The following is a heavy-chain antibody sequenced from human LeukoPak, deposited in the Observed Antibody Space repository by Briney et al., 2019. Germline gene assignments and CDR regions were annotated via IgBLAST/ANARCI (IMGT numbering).Heavy chain of an antibody. CDR3: AKDIRGYSYGWRPFDI. V-gene: IGHV3-9*01. J-gene: IGHJ3*02. CDR1: GFTFDDYA. D-gene: IGHD5-18*01. CDR2: ISWNSGSI. Sequence: PGRSLRLSCAASGFTFDDYAMHWVRQAPGKGLEWVSGISWNSGSIGYADSVKGRFTISRDNAKNSLYLQMNSLRAEDTALYYCAKDIRGYSYGWRPFDIWGQGTMVTVSS.